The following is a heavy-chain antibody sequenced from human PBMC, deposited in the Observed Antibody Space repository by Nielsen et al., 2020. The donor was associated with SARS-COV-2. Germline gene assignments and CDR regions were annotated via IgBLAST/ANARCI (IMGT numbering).Heavy chain of an antibody. CDR3: ARARGAHVITMIVVVDAFDI. Sequence: ASVKVSCKASGYTFTGYYMHWVRQAPGQGLEWMGWINPNSGGTNYAQKFQGRVTMTRDTSISTAYMELSRLRSDDTAVYYCARARGAHVITMIVVVDAFDIWGQGTMVTVSS. CDR2: INPNSGGT. V-gene: IGHV1-2*02. CDR1: GYTFTGYY. D-gene: IGHD3-22*01. J-gene: IGHJ3*02.